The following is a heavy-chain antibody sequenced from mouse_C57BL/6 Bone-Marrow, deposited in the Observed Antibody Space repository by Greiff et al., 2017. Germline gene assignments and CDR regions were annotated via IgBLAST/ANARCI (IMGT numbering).Heavy chain of an antibody. CDR1: GYTFTSYG. V-gene: IGHV1-81*01. D-gene: IGHD1-1*01. CDR3: ARYDYYDNSYRFDY. CDR2: IYPRSGNT. J-gene: IGHJ2*01. Sequence: QVQLQQSGAELARPGASVKLSCKASGYTFTSYGISWVKQRTGQGLEWIGEIYPRSGNTYYNEKFKGKATLTADKSSSTAYMELRRLTSEDSAVYFCARYDYYDNSYRFDYWGQGTTLTVSS.